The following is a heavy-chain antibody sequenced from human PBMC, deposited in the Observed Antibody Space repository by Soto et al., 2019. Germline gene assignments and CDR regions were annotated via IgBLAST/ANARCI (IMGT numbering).Heavy chain of an antibody. V-gene: IGHV1-3*01. Sequence: ASVKVSCKASGYTFTSYAMHWVRQAPGQRLEWMGWINAGNGNTKYSQKFQGRVTITRDTSASTANMELSSLRSEDTAVYYCARDGYCSGGSRRYFDYWGQGTLVTVSS. CDR2: INAGNGNT. D-gene: IGHD2-15*01. J-gene: IGHJ4*02. CDR1: GYTFTSYA. CDR3: ARDGYCSGGSRRYFDY.